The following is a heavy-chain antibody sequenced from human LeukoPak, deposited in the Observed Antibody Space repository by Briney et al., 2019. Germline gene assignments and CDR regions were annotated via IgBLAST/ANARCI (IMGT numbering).Heavy chain of an antibody. CDR2: IYYSGST. CDR1: GGSISSSSYY. CDR3: ARLRYKRVLAAAGHLDY. Sequence: SETLSLTCTVSGGSISSSSYYWGWIRQPPGKGLEWIGSIYYSGSTYYNPSLKSRVTISVDTSKNQFSLKLSSVTAADTAVYYCARLRYKRVLAAAGHLDYWGQGTLVTVSS. D-gene: IGHD6-13*01. J-gene: IGHJ4*02. V-gene: IGHV4-39*07.